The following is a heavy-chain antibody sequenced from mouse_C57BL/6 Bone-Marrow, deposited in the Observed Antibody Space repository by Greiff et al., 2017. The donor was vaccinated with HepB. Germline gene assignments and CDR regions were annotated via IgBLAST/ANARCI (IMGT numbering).Heavy chain of an antibody. CDR2: INPYNGGT. J-gene: IGHJ3*01. CDR3: ARLGLRPFAY. Sequence: EVKLVESGPVLVKPGASVKMSCKASGYTFTDYYMNWVKQSHGKSLEWIGVINPYNGGTSYNQKFKGKATLTVDKSSSTAYMELNSLTSEDSAVYYCARLGLRPFAYWGQGTLVTVSA. V-gene: IGHV1-19*01. CDR1: GYTFTDYY. D-gene: IGHD2-4*01.